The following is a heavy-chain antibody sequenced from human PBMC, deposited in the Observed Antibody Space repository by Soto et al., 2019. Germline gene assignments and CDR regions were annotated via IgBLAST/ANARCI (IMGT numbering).Heavy chain of an antibody. CDR1: GDSMTSPPYY. CDR3: ARHDDWFDP. V-gene: IGHV4-39*01. D-gene: IGHD3-16*01. Sequence: PSETLSLTCNVSGDSMTSPPYYWGWIRQPPGKGLEWIGTVYYSGATYYNPSLRGRLTVSADTSKNYFSLRLTSVTAADTAVYYWARHDDWFDPWGQGILVTVSS. CDR2: VYYSGAT. J-gene: IGHJ5*02.